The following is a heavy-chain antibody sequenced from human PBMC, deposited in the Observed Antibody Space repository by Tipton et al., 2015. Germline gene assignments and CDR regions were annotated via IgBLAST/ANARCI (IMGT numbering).Heavy chain of an antibody. V-gene: IGHV3-33*01. J-gene: IGHJ4*02. CDR3: ASDYCSSTTCFGFFDY. Sequence: YLRLSCAASGFNFSSYGMHWVRQAPGKGLEWVAGLWNDGSNKYYADSVKGRFTISRDNSTNTLYLQMNSLRVEDTAVYFCASDYCSSTTCFGFFDYWGQGTLVTVSS. CDR2: LWNDGSNK. CDR1: GFNFSSYG. D-gene: IGHD2-2*01.